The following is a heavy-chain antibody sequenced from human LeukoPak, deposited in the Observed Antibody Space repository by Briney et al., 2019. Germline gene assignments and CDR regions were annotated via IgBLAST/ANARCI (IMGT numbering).Heavy chain of an antibody. V-gene: IGHV3-23*01. J-gene: IGHJ4*02. CDR3: AKGGYYEILTAFDY. Sequence: GGSLRLSCAASGFSFSTYAMNWVRQAPGKGLEWVSHISGSGGSTYYADSVKGRFTISRDNSNNTLYLEVHSLRAEDTAVYYRAKGGYYEILTAFDYGGQGPLVTVS. CDR2: ISGSGGST. CDR1: GFSFSTYA. D-gene: IGHD3-9*01.